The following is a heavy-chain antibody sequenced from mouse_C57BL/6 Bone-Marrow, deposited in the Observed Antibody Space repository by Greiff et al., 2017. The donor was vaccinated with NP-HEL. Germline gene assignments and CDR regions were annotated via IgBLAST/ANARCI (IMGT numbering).Heavy chain of an antibody. CDR2: IYPGDGDT. CDR3: ARGAY. V-gene: IGHV1-80*01. J-gene: IGHJ3*01. Sequence: VKLVESGAELVKPGASVKISCKASGYEFSNYWMNWVKQRPGKGLEWIGQIYPGDGDTNYNGKFKDEATLTADKSSSTAYMQLSRLTSEDSAVYFCARGAYWGQGTLVTVSA. CDR1: GYEFSNYW.